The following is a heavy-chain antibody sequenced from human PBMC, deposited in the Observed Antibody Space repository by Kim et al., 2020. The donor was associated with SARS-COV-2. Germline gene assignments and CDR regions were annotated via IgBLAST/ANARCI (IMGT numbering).Heavy chain of an antibody. CDR3: AGGPESNGHLLEY. V-gene: IGHV3-74*01. Sequence: FEDFGKGRFSISRDNSKRTLYLQMNGLRAEDSGVYYCAGGPESNGHLLEYWGQGTLVTVSS. D-gene: IGHD1-1*01. J-gene: IGHJ4*02.